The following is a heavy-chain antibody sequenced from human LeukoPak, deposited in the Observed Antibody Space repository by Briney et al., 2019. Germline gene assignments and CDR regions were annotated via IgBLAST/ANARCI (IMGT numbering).Heavy chain of an antibody. J-gene: IGHJ4*02. CDR1: GFTFSDYY. CDR2: ISYSGTNI. CDR3: ARDRYGDYNDY. D-gene: IGHD1-1*01. Sequence: GGSLRLSCAASGFTFSDYYMSWIRQAPGKGLEWVSYISYSGTNIYYADSVKGRFTISRDNAQNSLYLQMSSLRAEDTAVYYCARDRYGDYNDYWGQGTLATVSS. V-gene: IGHV3-11*04.